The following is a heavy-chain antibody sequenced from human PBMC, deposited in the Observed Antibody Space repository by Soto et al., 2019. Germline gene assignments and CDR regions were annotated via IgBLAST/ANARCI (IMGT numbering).Heavy chain of an antibody. CDR3: ARVSTEYFDILTGYLDY. CDR1: GFTFDDYG. CDR2: ITWNGGST. D-gene: IGHD3-9*01. V-gene: IGHV3-20*01. Sequence: EVQLVESGGGVVRPGGSLRLSCAASGFTFDDYGMSWVRQVPGKGLEWVSGITWNGGSTGYADSVKGRFTISRDNAKNSLFLQMNSLRADDTALYHCARVSTEYFDILTGYLDYWGQGVPVTVSS. J-gene: IGHJ4*02.